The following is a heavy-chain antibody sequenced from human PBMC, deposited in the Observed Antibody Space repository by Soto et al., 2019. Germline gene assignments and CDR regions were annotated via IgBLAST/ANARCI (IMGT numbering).Heavy chain of an antibody. Sequence: GGSLRLSCSASVFTFSSYAMRWVRQAPGKGLEWVSAISGSGGSTYYADSVKGRFTISRDNSKNTLYLQMNSLRAKDTAVYYCAKGYDILNAYQDYCGQGTLVTVSS. CDR2: ISGSGGST. V-gene: IGHV3-23*01. J-gene: IGHJ4*02. CDR1: VFTFSSYA. CDR3: AKGYDILNAYQDY. D-gene: IGHD3-9*01.